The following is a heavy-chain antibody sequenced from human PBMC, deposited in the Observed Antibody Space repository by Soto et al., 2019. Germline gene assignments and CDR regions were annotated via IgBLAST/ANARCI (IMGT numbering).Heavy chain of an antibody. J-gene: IGHJ5*02. CDR1: GGSISSGGYS. CDR2: IFHSGST. D-gene: IGHD3-10*01. V-gene: IGHV4-30-2*01. Sequence: PSETLSLTXAVSGGSISSGGYSWSWIRQPPGKGLEWIGYIFHSGSTYYNPSLKSRVTISVDRSKNQFSLKLSSVTAADTAVYYCAGGGRVRGVIQNWFDPWGQGTLVTVSS. CDR3: AGGGRVRGVIQNWFDP.